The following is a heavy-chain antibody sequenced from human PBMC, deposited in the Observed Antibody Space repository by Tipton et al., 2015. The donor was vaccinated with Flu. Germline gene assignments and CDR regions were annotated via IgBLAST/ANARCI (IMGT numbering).Heavy chain of an antibody. V-gene: IGHV3-9*01. CDR3: AKSTYDSSGFYPHFDY. CDR1: GFTFDDYA. CDR2: ISWNGGTI. D-gene: IGHD3-22*01. Sequence: SLRLSCAASGFTFDDYAMHWVRQAPEKGLEWVSGISWNGGTIGYADSVKGRFTISRDNAKNALYLQMKSRRADDTALYYCAKSTYDSSGFYPHFDYWCQGTLVTVSS. J-gene: IGHJ4*02.